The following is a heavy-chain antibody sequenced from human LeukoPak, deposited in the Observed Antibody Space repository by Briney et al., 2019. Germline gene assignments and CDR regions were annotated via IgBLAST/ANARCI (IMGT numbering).Heavy chain of an antibody. CDR1: GFTFSSYA. Sequence: PGGSLRLSCAASGFTFSSYAMHWVRQAPGKGLEWVAVISYDGSNKYYADSVKGRFTISRDNSKNTLYLQMNSLRAEDTAVYYCARDLPPVPAAISNYYYYYGMDVWGQVTTVTVSS. J-gene: IGHJ6*02. D-gene: IGHD2-2*01. V-gene: IGHV3-30-3*01. CDR2: ISYDGSNK. CDR3: ARDLPPVPAAISNYYYYYGMDV.